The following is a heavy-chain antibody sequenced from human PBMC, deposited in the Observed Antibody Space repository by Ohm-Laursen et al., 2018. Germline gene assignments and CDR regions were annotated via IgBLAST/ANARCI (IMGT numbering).Heavy chain of an antibody. J-gene: IGHJ5*02. CDR3: ARAVRYQLLSDP. CDR1: GYTFSSYD. V-gene: IGHV1-8*01. Sequence: ASVKVSCKVSGYTFSSYDIIWVRQASGQGPEWMGWMNPNSHNTGYARKFRGRVSMTSDSSISTAYMELYSLTSEDTATYYCARAVRYQLLSDPRGQGTLVTVSS. D-gene: IGHD4-23*01. CDR2: MNPNSHNT.